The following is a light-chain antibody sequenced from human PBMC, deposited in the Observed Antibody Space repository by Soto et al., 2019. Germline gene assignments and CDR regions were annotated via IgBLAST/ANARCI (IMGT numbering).Light chain of an antibody. CDR2: GAS. Sequence: IVLKHSPGTLSFSPWERATLSFRSSQSVSSSYLAWYQQKPGQAPRLLIYGASSRATGIPDRFSGSGSGTDFTLTISEVEPEDFAVYYCQQFSSYPLTFGGGTKVDIK. V-gene: IGKV3-20*01. CDR1: QSVSSSY. CDR3: QQFSSYPLT. J-gene: IGKJ4*01.